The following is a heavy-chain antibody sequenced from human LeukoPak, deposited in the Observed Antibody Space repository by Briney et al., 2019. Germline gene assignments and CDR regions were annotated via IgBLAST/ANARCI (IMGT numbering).Heavy chain of an antibody. D-gene: IGHD1-26*01. Sequence: GGSLRLSCAASGFTFSSYAMHWVRQAPGKGLEWVAVISYDGSNKYYADSVKGRFTISRDNSKNTLYLQMNSLRAEDTAVYYCAREAEPLNQNAFDIWGQGTMVTVSS. CDR3: AREAEPLNQNAFDI. CDR2: ISYDGSNK. J-gene: IGHJ3*02. V-gene: IGHV3-30-3*01. CDR1: GFTFSSYA.